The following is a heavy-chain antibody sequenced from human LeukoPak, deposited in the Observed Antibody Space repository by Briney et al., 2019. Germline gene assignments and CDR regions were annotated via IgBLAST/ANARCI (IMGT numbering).Heavy chain of an antibody. V-gene: IGHV3-48*04. D-gene: IGHD2-2*01. CDR3: ARVGCSSTSCSYYYYYYMDV. CDR2: ISSSGSTI. Sequence: GGSLRLSCAASGFIFSSYNLNWVRQAPGKGLEWISYISSSGSTIYYADSVKGRFTISRDNAKNSLYLQMNSLRAEDTAVYYCARVGCSSTSCSYYYYYYMDVWGKGTTVTVSS. CDR1: GFIFSSYN. J-gene: IGHJ6*03.